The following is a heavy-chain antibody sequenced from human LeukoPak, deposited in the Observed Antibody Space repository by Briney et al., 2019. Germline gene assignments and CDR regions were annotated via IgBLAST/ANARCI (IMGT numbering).Heavy chain of an antibody. V-gene: IGHV4-34*01. J-gene: IGHJ3*01. CDR2: INHSGST. D-gene: IGHD3-3*01. CDR3: ARRRFLEWLSF. Sequence: PSETLSLTCAVYGGSFSGYYWSWIRQPPGKGLEWIGEINHSGSTNYNPSLKGRVTISVDTSKNQFSLKLSSVTAADTAVYYCARRRFLEWLSFWGQGTMVTVSS. CDR1: GGSFSGYY.